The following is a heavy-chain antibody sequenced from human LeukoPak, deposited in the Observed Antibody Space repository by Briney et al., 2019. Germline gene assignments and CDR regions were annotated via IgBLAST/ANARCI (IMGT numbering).Heavy chain of an antibody. J-gene: IGHJ4*02. V-gene: IGHV4-34*01. CDR3: ASVNVEMATIDY. Sequence: SETLSLTCAVYGGSFSGYYWSWIRQPPGKGLEWIGEINHSGSTNYNPSFKSRVTISVDTSKNQFSLKLSSVTAADTAVYYCASVNVEMATIDYWGQGTLVTVSS. CDR1: GGSFSGYY. CDR2: INHSGST. D-gene: IGHD5-24*01.